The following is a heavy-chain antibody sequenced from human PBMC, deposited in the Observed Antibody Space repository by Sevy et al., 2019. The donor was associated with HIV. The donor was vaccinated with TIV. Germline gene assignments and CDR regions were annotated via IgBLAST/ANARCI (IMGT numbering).Heavy chain of an antibody. V-gene: IGHV1-18*04. CDR2: ISAYNGST. CDR3: ARDEYGSYYYDSSGYYRALTFDI. J-gene: IGHJ3*02. CDR1: GYTFTSYG. D-gene: IGHD3-22*01. Sequence: ASVKVSCKASGYTFTSYGISWVRQAPGQGLEWMGWISAYNGSTNYAQKLQGRVTMTTDTSTSTAYMELRSLRSDDTAVYYCARDEYGSYYYDSSGYYRALTFDIWGQGTMVTVSS.